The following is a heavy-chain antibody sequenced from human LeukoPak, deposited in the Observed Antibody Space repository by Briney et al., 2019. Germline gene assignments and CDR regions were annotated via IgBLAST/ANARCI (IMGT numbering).Heavy chain of an antibody. CDR1: GFTFSSYA. CDR2: ISGSGGST. V-gene: IGHV3-23*01. J-gene: IGHJ4*02. D-gene: IGHD3-22*01. Sequence: GGSLRLSCAASGFTFSSYAMSWVRQAPGKGLEWVSAISGSGGSTYYADSVKGRFTISRDNSKNTLYLQMNSLRAEDTAVYYCANAPYYYDSSGYPDFDYWGQGTLVTVSS. CDR3: ANAPYYYDSSGYPDFDY.